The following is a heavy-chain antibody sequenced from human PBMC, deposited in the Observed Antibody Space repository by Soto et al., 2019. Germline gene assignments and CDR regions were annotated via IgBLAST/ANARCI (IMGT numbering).Heavy chain of an antibody. J-gene: IGHJ4*01. Sequence: QVQLVQSGAEKTKPGASVKVSCKASGYTFIRSAMHWVRQAPGQRLEWMGWINVANGNTKYSQKFQGRGTITRDTSATAAHMELSSLTSEDTAGYYCARGNLWSGYPYYFDSWGHGTLVTVSS. CDR2: INVANGNT. V-gene: IGHV1-3*05. CDR1: GYTFIRSA. D-gene: IGHD3-3*01. CDR3: ARGNLWSGYPYYFDS.